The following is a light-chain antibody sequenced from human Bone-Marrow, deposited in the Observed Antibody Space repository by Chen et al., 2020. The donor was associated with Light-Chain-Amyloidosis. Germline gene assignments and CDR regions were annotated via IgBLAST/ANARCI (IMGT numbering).Light chain of an antibody. Sequence: QSVLTQPPSASGTPGQTVTISCSGSTSNIGSKVVNWYQQLPGTAPQLLIYFNNQRPSGVPDQISGYKSGTSASLAISGPQSEDEADYYCTAWDDSLDGPLVGGGTKLTVL. V-gene: IGLV1-44*01. CDR3: TAWDDSLDGPL. J-gene: IGLJ2*01. CDR1: TSNIGSKV. CDR2: FNN.